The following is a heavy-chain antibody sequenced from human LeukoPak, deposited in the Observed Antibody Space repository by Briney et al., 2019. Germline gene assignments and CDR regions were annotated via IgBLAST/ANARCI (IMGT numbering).Heavy chain of an antibody. CDR1: GFTFSNAW. CDR2: IKSKTDGGTT. CDR3: TTTGSCWDYYFDY. J-gene: IGHJ4*02. D-gene: IGHD2-15*01. V-gene: IGHV3-15*01. Sequence: GGSLRLSCAASGFTFSNAWMSWVRQAPGKGLEWVGRIKSKTDGGTTDYAAPAKGRFTISRDDSKNTLYLQMNSLKTEDTAVYYCTTTGSCWDYYFDYWGRGTLVTVSS.